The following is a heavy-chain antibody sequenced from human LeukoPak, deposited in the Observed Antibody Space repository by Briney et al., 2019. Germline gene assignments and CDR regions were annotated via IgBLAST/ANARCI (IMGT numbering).Heavy chain of an antibody. CDR2: IYYSGST. CDR3: ARGGSSWTGWFDP. CDR1: GGSISSGGYY. Sequence: SETLSLTCTVSGGSISSGGYYWSWIRQHPGKGLEWIGYIYYSGSTYYNPSLKSRVTISVDTSKNQFSLKLSSVTAADTAVYYCARGGSSWTGWFDPWGQGTLVTVSS. D-gene: IGHD6-13*01. V-gene: IGHV4-31*03. J-gene: IGHJ5*02.